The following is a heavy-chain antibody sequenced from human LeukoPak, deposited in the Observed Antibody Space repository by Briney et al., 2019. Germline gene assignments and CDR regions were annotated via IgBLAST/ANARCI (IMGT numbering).Heavy chain of an antibody. CDR1: GFTFSSYG. D-gene: IGHD6-13*01. V-gene: IGHV3-30*18. CDR3: AKDPVAAAGTPGLYYYGMDV. CDR2: ISYDGSNK. J-gene: IGHJ6*02. Sequence: GGSLRLSCGASGFTFSSYGMHWVRQAPGKGLEWVAVISYDGSNKYYADSVKGRFTISRDNSKNTLYLQMNSLRAEDTAVYYCAKDPVAAAGTPGLYYYGMDVWGQGTTVTVSS.